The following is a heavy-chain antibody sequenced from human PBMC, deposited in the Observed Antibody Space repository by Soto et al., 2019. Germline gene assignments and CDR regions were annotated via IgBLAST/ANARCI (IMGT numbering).Heavy chain of an antibody. Sequence: QVQLQESGPGLVKPSQTLSLTCTVSGGSISSGGYYWSWIRQHPGKGLEWSGYIYYSGSTYYNPSLKSRVTISVDTSKNQFSLKLSSVTAADTAVYYCARDSSVVAAFLRGAFDIWGQGTMVTVSS. CDR1: GGSISSGGYY. CDR3: ARDSSVVAAFLRGAFDI. CDR2: IYYSGST. D-gene: IGHD2-15*01. J-gene: IGHJ3*02. V-gene: IGHV4-31*03.